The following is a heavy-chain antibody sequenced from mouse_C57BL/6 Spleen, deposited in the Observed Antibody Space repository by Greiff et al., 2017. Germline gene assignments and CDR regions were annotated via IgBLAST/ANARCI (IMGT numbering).Heavy chain of an antibody. CDR2: IDPSDSET. CDR1: GYTFTSYW. D-gene: IGHD1-1*01. Sequence: QVQLQQPGAELVRPGSSVKLSCKASGYTFTSYWLHWVKQRPIQGLEWIGNIDPSDSETHYNQKFKDKATLTVDKSSSTAYMQLSSLTPEDSAVYYGARGNYGSSLFAYWGQGTLVTVSA. J-gene: IGHJ3*01. V-gene: IGHV1-52*01. CDR3: ARGNYGSSLFAY.